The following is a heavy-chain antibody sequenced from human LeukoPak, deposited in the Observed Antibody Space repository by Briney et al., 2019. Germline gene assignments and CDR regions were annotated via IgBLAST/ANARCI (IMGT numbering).Heavy chain of an antibody. CDR3: AKAEEDDYINYVDY. CDR2: IRYDGSNK. D-gene: IGHD4-11*01. Sequence: PGGSLRLSCAASGFTFSSYGMHWVRQAPGKGLEWVAFIRYDGSNKYYADSVKGRFTISRDNSKNTLYLQMNSLRAEDTAVYYCAKAEEDDYINYVDYWGQGTLVTVSS. V-gene: IGHV3-30*02. CDR1: GFTFSSYG. J-gene: IGHJ4*02.